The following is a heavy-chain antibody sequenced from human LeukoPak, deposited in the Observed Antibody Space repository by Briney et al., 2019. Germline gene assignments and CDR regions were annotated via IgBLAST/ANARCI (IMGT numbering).Heavy chain of an antibody. J-gene: IGHJ4*02. CDR2: ICYSGST. D-gene: IGHD2-2*01. Sequence: SQTLSLTCTVSGGSISSGDYYWSWIRQPPGKGLEWIGYICYSGSTYYNPSLKSRVTISVDTSKNQFSLKLSSVTAADTAVYYCARWKGYCSSTSCSHGFDYWGQGTLVTVSS. CDR1: GGSISSGDYY. V-gene: IGHV4-30-4*01. CDR3: ARWKGYCSSTSCSHGFDY.